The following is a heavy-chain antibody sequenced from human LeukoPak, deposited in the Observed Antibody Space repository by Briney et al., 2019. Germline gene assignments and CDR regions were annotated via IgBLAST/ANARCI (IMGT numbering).Heavy chain of an antibody. J-gene: IGHJ3*02. Sequence: GASLKILCKASGYSFTSYWIGRVRQTPQKRLEWMGIIYPGDSDTSYSPSFQGPVTISADKSISTAYLQWSSLKASDTAMYYCARWGGAVVTQAFDIWGQGTMVTVSS. CDR2: IYPGDSDT. V-gene: IGHV5-51*01. D-gene: IGHD4-23*01. CDR3: ARWGGAVVTQAFDI. CDR1: GYSFTSYW.